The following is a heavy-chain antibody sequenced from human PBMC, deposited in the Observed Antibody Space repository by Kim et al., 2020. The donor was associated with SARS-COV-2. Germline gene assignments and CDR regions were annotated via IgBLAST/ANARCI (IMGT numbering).Heavy chain of an antibody. CDR1: GFTFNTYW. V-gene: IGHV3-74*03. Sequence: GGSLRLSCAASGFTFNTYWMHWVRQAPGKGLEWVSRISSGGDITMYADSVKGRFTISRDNAKNTLYLQMNSLRGEDTAVYHCASEVWGPGAGRDYYCGM. D-gene: IGHD3-16*01. CDR3: ASEVWGPGAGRDYYCGM. CDR2: ISSGGDIT. J-gene: IGHJ6*01.